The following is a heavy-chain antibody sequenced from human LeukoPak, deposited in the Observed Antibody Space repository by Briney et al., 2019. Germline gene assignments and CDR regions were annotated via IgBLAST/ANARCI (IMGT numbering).Heavy chain of an antibody. CDR3: ARVMNPHASGSPGGFRY. Sequence: GGSLRLSCAASGFTFDSYGMNWLRQAPGKGLEWVALIWFDGSNKYYADSVKGRFTISRDNSKITLSLEINSLRSEDPAIYDCARVMNPHASGSPGGFRYWGQGTLVTVSS. J-gene: IGHJ4*02. CDR1: GFTFDSYG. D-gene: IGHD3-10*01. CDR2: IWFDGSNK. V-gene: IGHV3-33*01.